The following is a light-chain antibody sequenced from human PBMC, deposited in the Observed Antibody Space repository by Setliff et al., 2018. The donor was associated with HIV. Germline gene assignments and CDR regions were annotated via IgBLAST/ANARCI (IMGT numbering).Light chain of an antibody. CDR2: DVS. V-gene: IGLV2-11*01. Sequence: QSALTQPRSVSGSPGQSVTISCTGTSSDVGGYNYVSWYQRHPGKAPKLMIYDVSKRPSGVPDRFSGSKSGNTASLTISGLQAEDEADYYCCSYAGSYTYIFGSGTNGTVL. J-gene: IGLJ1*01. CDR3: CSYAGSYTYI. CDR1: SSDVGGYNY.